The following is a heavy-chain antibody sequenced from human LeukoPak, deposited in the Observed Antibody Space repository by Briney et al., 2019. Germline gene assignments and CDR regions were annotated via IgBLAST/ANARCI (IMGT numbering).Heavy chain of an antibody. J-gene: IGHJ5*02. CDR2: IIPILGIA. CDR3: AREGITYYYDSSGYYNNWFDP. V-gene: IGHV1-69*04. CDR1: GGTFSSYT. D-gene: IGHD3-22*01. Sequence: SVKVSCKASGGTFSSYTISWVRQAPGQGLEWMGRIIPILGIANYAQKFQGRVTITADKSTSTAYMELSSLRSEDTAVYYCAREGITYYYDSSGYYNNWFDPWGQGTLVTVSS.